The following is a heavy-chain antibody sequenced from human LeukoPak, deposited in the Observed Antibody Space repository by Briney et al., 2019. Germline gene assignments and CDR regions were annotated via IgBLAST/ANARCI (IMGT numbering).Heavy chain of an antibody. Sequence: GGSLRLSCAASGFTFSSYEMNWVRQAPGKGLEWVSYISSSGSTIYYADSVKGRFTISRDNAKNSLYLQMNSLRAEDTAVYYCARDGQWLVRGRFDYWGQGTLVTASS. J-gene: IGHJ4*02. V-gene: IGHV3-48*03. D-gene: IGHD6-19*01. CDR2: ISSSGSTI. CDR1: GFTFSSYE. CDR3: ARDGQWLVRGRFDY.